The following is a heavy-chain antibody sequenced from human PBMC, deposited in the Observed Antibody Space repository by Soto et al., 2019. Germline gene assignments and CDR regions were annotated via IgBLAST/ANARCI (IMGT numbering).Heavy chain of an antibody. CDR2: IIPIFGTA. D-gene: IGHD2-2*02. Sequence: ASVKVSCKASGGTFSSYAISWGRQAPGQGLEWMGGIIPIFGTANYAQKFQGRVTITADESTSTAYMELSSLRSEDTAVYYCARARCSSTSCYKATRSAFDIWGQGTMVTVSS. CDR1: GGTFSSYA. V-gene: IGHV1-69*13. CDR3: ARARCSSTSCYKATRSAFDI. J-gene: IGHJ3*02.